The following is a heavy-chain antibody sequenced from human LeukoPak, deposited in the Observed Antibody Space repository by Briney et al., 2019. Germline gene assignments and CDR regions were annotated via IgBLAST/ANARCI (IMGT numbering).Heavy chain of an antibody. D-gene: IGHD6-13*01. Sequence: ASVKVSCKASGYTFTGYYMHWVRQAPGQGLEWMGWINPNSGGTNYAQKFQGRVTMTRDMSISTAYMELSRLRSDDTAVYYCARDREIEVGGAAGYWGQGTLVTVSS. J-gene: IGHJ4*02. CDR3: ARDREIEVGGAAGY. V-gene: IGHV1-2*02. CDR1: GYTFTGYY. CDR2: INPNSGGT.